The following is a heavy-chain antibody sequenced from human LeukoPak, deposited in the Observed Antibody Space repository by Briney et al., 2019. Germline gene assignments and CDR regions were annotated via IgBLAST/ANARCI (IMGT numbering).Heavy chain of an antibody. CDR2: ISDNGGST. D-gene: IGHD2-2*01. CDR3: TTDLWVVVVPAANP. Sequence: PGGSLRLSCAASGFTFSSYAMSWVRQAPGKGLEWVSSISDNGGSTYSADSVKGRFTISRDNSKNTLYLQMNSLKTEDTAVYYCTTDLWVVVVPAANPWGQGTLVTVSS. CDR1: GFTFSSYA. J-gene: IGHJ5*02. V-gene: IGHV3-23*01.